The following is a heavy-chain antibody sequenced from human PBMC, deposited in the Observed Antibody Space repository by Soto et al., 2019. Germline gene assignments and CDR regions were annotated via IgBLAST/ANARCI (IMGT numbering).Heavy chain of an antibody. CDR1: GFTFSNYG. J-gene: IGHJ4*02. CDR2: ISYDGSNK. CDR3: AKETYSGPLDY. D-gene: IGHD2-15*01. V-gene: IGHV3-30*18. Sequence: QVQLVESGGGVVQPGRSLRLSCAASGFTFSNYGMHWVRQAPGKGLEWVAVISYDGSNKYYADSVKGRFTISRDNSKNTLYLQMNSLRAEDTAVYYCAKETYSGPLDYWGQGTLFTVSS.